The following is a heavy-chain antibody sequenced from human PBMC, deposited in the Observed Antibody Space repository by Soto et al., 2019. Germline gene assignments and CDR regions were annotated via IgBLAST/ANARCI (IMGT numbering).Heavy chain of an antibody. V-gene: IGHV3-53*01. CDR1: GFTVSSTY. Sequence: EVQVVESGGGLIQPGGSLRLSCAASGFTVSSTYMSWVRQAPGKGLEWISIIYSGGSTFYADSVKGRFTISRDNSKNTLYLQMNSLRAEDTAVYYCPRGVPITPGTVDYRGQGTLVTVSS. D-gene: IGHD5-12*01. J-gene: IGHJ4*02. CDR3: PRGVPITPGTVDY. CDR2: IYSGGST.